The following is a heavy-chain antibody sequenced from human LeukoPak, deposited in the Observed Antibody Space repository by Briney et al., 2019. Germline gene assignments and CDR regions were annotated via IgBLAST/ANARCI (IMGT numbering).Heavy chain of an antibody. CDR3: ARANPYSYGSGSAEYYFDY. Sequence: GASVKVSCKASGYTFTGYYMHWVRQAPGQGLEWMGWINPNSGGTNYAQKFQGRVTMTRDTPISTAYMELSRLRSDDTAVYYCARANPYSYGSGSAEYYFDYWGQGTLVTVSS. CDR2: INPNSGGT. CDR1: GYTFTGYY. D-gene: IGHD3-10*01. J-gene: IGHJ4*02. V-gene: IGHV1-2*02.